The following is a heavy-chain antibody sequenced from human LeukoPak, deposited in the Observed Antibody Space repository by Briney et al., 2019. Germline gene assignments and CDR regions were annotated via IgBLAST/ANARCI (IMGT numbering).Heavy chain of an antibody. CDR1: GVSFSGYY. V-gene: IGHV4-34*01. CDR2: INHSGTT. J-gene: IGHJ4*02. Sequence: SETLSLTCAVYGVSFSGYYWSWIRQPPGKGLEWIVEINHSGTTNYNPSLKSRVTISVDTSKNQFSLKLSSVTAADTAVYYCASARYRGGTIDYWGQGTLVTVSS. D-gene: IGHD3-16*01. CDR3: ASARYRGGTIDY.